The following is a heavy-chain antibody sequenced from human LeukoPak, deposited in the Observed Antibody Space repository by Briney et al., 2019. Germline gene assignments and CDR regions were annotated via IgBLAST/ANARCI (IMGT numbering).Heavy chain of an antibody. CDR2: IYHSGST. Sequence: SETLSLTCTVSGGSISSSNWWSWVRQPPGKGLEWIGEIYHSGSTNYNPSLKSRVTISVDKSKNQFSLKLSSVTAADTAVYYCAREGGYSSSWYLDDAFDIWGQGTMVTVSS. J-gene: IGHJ3*02. V-gene: IGHV4-4*02. CDR3: AREGGYSSSWYLDDAFDI. D-gene: IGHD6-13*01. CDR1: GGSISSSNW.